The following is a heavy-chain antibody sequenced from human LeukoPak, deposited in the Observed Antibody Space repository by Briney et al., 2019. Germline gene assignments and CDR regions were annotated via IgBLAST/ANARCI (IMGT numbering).Heavy chain of an antibody. D-gene: IGHD6-6*01. Sequence: GGSLRLSCAASGFTFSGYGMHWVRQAPGKGLEWVAFIRFDGSNKYYADSVKGRFTISRDNSKNTLYLQMNSLRTEDTAVYHCAKALEYASSSGGDYWGQGTLVTVSS. CDR1: GFTFSGYG. J-gene: IGHJ4*02. V-gene: IGHV3-30*02. CDR3: AKALEYASSSGGDY. CDR2: IRFDGSNK.